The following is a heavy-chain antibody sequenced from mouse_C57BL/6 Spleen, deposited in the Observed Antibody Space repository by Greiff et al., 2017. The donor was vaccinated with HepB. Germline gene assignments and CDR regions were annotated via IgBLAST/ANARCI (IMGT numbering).Heavy chain of an antibody. Sequence: VHVKQSGPELVKPGASVKMSCKASGYTFTDYNMHWVKQSHGKSLEWIGYINPNNGGTSYNQKFKGKATLTVNKSSSTAYMELRSLTSQDSAVYYCARWGYGSRFFDYWGQGTTLTVSS. D-gene: IGHD1-1*01. J-gene: IGHJ2*01. CDR2: INPNNGGT. CDR3: ARWGYGSRFFDY. CDR1: GYTFTDYN. V-gene: IGHV1-22*01.